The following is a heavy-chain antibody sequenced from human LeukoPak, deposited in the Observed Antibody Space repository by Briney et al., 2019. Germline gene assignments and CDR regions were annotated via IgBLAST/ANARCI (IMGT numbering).Heavy chain of an antibody. CDR2: IIPIFGTT. Sequence: SVKLSCKASGGTFSSYAINWVRQAPGQGLEWMGDIIPIFGTTNYAQKFQGRLTITADESTSTAYMELSSLKSEDTAVYYCATDSGSYPNWFDPWGQGTLVTVSS. CDR3: ATDSGSYPNWFDP. V-gene: IGHV1-69*13. D-gene: IGHD1-26*01. J-gene: IGHJ5*02. CDR1: GGTFSSYA.